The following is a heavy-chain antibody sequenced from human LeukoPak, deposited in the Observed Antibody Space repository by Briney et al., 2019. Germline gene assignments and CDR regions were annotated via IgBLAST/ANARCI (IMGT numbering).Heavy chain of an antibody. CDR2: IFTGDSET. V-gene: IGHV5-51*01. CDR1: GYTFATYW. J-gene: IGHJ4*02. Sequence: GGSLKSSCKASGYTFATYWIGWVRQMPGKNLQWMGIIFTGDSETRYSPSFQGQGTFSADKSISTADLQWSSLKASDTAMYYCARPGLQVGYFDYWGQGTVVIVS. D-gene: IGHD2-8*02. CDR3: ARPGLQVGYFDY.